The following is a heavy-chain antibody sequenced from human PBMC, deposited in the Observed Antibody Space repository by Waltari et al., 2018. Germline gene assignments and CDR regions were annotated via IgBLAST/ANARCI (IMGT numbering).Heavy chain of an antibody. CDR3: AKDKTTTLATFPDY. D-gene: IGHD1-26*01. CDR1: GLPSTNLS. V-gene: IGHV3-30*18. Sequence: QVQLVESGGGVVQPGRSLSLSCVAYGLPSTNLSLHWVRQAPGKGLEWVAAIWYDGSNKYYGDSLKGRITISRDNSKNTVFLQMESLRPDDTGLYYCAKDKTTTLATFPDYWGQGTLVTVSS. J-gene: IGHJ4*02. CDR2: IWYDGSNK.